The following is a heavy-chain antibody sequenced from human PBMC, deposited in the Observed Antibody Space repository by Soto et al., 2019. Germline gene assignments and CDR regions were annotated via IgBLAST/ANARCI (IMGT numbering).Heavy chain of an antibody. J-gene: IGHJ6*03. CDR1: GGSFSGYY. CDR3: ARGQQWLVLGYYYMDV. V-gene: IGHV4-34*01. D-gene: IGHD6-19*01. Sequence: SETLSLTCAVYGGSFSGYYWSWIRQPPGKGLEWIGEINHSGSTNYNPSLKSRVTISVDTSKNQFSLKLSSVTAADTAMYYCARGQQWLVLGYYYMDVWGKGTTVTVSS. CDR2: INHSGST.